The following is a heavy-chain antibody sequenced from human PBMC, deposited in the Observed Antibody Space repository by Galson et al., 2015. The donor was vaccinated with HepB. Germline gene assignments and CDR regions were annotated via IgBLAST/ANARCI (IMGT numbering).Heavy chain of an antibody. CDR2: IYYSGST. Sequence: TCTVSGGSISSYYWSWIRQPPGKGLEWIGYIYYSGSTNYNPSLKSRVTISVDTSKNQFSLKLSSVTAADTAVYYCARVKPGYSYGYGVGYYYYYGMDVWGQGTTVTVSS. CDR3: ARVKPGYSYGYGVGYYYYYGMDV. J-gene: IGHJ6*02. CDR1: GGSISSYY. V-gene: IGHV4-59*01. D-gene: IGHD5-18*01.